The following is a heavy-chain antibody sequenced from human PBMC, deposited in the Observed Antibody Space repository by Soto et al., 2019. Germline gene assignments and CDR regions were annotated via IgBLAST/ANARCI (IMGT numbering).Heavy chain of an antibody. Sequence: SETLSLTCAVFGGSFSGYSWSWIRQSPGKGLEWIGEIDHSGATNHNPSLKSRVTISVDTSKNQFYLKVTSVTAADTAVYYCARAFLEWRALDVWGQGTTVTVSS. CDR3: ARAFLEWRALDV. CDR2: IDHSGAT. J-gene: IGHJ6*02. D-gene: IGHD3-3*01. CDR1: GGSFSGYS. V-gene: IGHV4-34*01.